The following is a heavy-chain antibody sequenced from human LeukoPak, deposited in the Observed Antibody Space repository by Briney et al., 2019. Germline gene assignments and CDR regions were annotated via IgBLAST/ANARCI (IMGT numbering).Heavy chain of an antibody. CDR2: IIPIFGTA. CDR1: GYTFTSYG. J-gene: IGHJ4*02. V-gene: IGHV1-69*05. CDR3: ARDSLFPGGSGCPDY. Sequence: SVKVSCKASGYTFTSYGISWVRQAPGQGLEWMGGIIPIFGTANYAQKFQGRVTITTDESTSTAYMELSSLRSEDTAVYYCARDSLFPGGSGCPDYWGQGTLVTVSS. D-gene: IGHD6-19*01.